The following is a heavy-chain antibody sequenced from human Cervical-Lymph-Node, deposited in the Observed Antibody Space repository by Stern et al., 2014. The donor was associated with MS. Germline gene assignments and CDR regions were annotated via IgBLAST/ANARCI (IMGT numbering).Heavy chain of an antibody. Sequence: DVELVESGAEMKKPGVSLKSSCKGSGYSFTLYWIGWVRQMPGKALEWMRIVYPGVSDSIDSPSLQGKVTSSADKSISAAYLQWNSLKASDTAMYYCAALVRGSYFYWGQGTLVTVSS. J-gene: IGHJ4*02. CDR3: AALVRGSYFY. CDR2: VYPGVSDS. D-gene: IGHD1-26*01. V-gene: IGHV5-51*01. CDR1: GYSFTLYW.